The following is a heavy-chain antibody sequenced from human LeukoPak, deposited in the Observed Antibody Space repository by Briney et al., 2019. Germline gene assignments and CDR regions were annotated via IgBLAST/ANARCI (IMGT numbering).Heavy chain of an antibody. CDR2: IIPIFGTA. CDR1: GGTFSTYA. CDR3: ARGARQTGTRFDY. J-gene: IGHJ4*02. D-gene: IGHD1-1*01. Sequence: SSVKVSCKASGGTFSTYAISWVRQAPGQGLEWMGGIIPIFGTANYAQKFQGRVTITTDESTSTAYMELSSLRSEYTAVYYCARGARQTGTRFDYWGQGTLVTVSS. V-gene: IGHV1-69*05.